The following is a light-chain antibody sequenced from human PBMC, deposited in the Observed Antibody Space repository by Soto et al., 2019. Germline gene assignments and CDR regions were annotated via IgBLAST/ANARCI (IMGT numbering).Light chain of an antibody. CDR3: SSYAGSSNV. J-gene: IGLJ1*01. V-gene: IGLV2-14*01. CDR1: SSDVGYDNY. CDR2: EVS. Sequence: QSALTQPASVSGSPGQSITISCTGTSSDVGYDNYVSWFQQHPGKAPKLMIYEVSRRPSGISNRFSGSKSANTASLTISGLQAEDEADYYCSSYAGSSNVFGTGTKVTVL.